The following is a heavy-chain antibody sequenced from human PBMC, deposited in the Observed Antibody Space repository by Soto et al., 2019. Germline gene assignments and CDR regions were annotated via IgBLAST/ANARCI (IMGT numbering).Heavy chain of an antibody. J-gene: IGHJ4*02. V-gene: IGHV1-46*01. CDR3: AINYYDSSAYLY. Sequence: VKVSCKASGHTLINYYMHWVRQAPGQGLDWLGKIDPSGNGTSYAERFQGRITLTSDTSTNTVYVELSSLRSEDTAIYYCAINYYDSSAYLYWGQGTLVTVSS. CDR2: IDPSGNGT. CDR1: GHTLINYY. D-gene: IGHD3-22*01.